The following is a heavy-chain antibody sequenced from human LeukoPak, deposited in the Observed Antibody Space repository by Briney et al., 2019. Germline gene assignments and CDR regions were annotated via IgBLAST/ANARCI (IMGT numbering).Heavy chain of an antibody. CDR3: AGWGGSSNY. Sequence: GGSLRLSCAASGFTFSDYYMSWIRQPPGKGLEWVANINPAGDKDTHVDSVKGRFTISRDNAKNSLYLQMNSLRDEDTAMYYCAGWGGSSNYWGQGIVVTVSS. D-gene: IGHD3-10*01. CDR1: GFTFSDYY. J-gene: IGHJ4*02. V-gene: IGHV3-7*01. CDR2: INPAGDKD.